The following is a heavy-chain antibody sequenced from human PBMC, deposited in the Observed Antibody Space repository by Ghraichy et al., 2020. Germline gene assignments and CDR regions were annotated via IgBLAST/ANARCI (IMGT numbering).Heavy chain of an antibody. CDR2: IKSKTDGGTT. V-gene: IGHV3-15*01. J-gene: IGHJ6*03. CDR3: TTGVEAGSSPLFYYDYMDV. Sequence: GGSLRLSCAASGFTFWNAWMSWVRQAPGKGLEWVGLIKSKTDGGTTDYAAPVKGRFTISRNDSKNTLYLQMNSLKTEDTAVYYCTTGVEAGSSPLFYYDYMDVWGKGTTVTVSS. CDR1: GFTFWNAW. D-gene: IGHD1-26*01.